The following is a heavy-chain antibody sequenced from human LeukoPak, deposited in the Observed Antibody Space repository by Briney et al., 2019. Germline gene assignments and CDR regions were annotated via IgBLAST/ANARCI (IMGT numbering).Heavy chain of an antibody. Sequence: SVKVSCKASGGTFSSYAISWVRQAPGQGLERMGRMIPVFGIANYAQKFQGRVTVTADKSTSTAYIELSSLRSEATAVFYCARGAVVVAAPNWFDPWGQGTLVTVSS. V-gene: IGHV1-69*10. D-gene: IGHD2-15*01. J-gene: IGHJ5*02. CDR3: ARGAVVVAAPNWFDP. CDR2: MIPVFGIA. CDR1: GGTFSSYA.